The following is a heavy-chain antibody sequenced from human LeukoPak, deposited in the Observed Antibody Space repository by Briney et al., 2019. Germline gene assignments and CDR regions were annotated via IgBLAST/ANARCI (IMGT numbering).Heavy chain of an antibody. CDR1: GYSFTSYW. CDR2: IDPSDSYT. CDR3: ARRLQRHFDY. D-gene: IGHD2-15*01. J-gene: IGHJ4*02. Sequence: GESLKISCKGSGYSFTSYWISWVRQMPGTGLEWMGRIDPSDSYTNYSPSFQGHVTISVDKSISTAYLQWSSLKASDTAMYYCARRLQRHFDYWGQGTLVTVSS. V-gene: IGHV5-10-1*01.